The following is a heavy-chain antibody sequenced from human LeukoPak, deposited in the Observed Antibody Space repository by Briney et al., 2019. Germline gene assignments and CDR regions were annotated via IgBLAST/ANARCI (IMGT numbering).Heavy chain of an antibody. J-gene: IGHJ4*02. Sequence: GGPLRLSCAASGFTFSNYAMTWVRQAPGKGLEWVSGISGSGGSTYYADSVKGRFTISRDNSKNTLYLQMNSLRAEDTAVYYCAKDRGGNYLFYLDYWGQGTLVTVSS. CDR1: GFTFSNYA. V-gene: IGHV3-23*01. D-gene: IGHD4-23*01. CDR3: AKDRGGNYLFYLDY. CDR2: ISGSGGST.